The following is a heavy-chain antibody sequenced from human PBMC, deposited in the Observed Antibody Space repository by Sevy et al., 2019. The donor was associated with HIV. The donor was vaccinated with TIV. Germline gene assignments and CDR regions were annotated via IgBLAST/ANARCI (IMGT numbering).Heavy chain of an antibody. J-gene: IGHJ4*02. CDR2: IYYSGRT. D-gene: IGHD6-19*01. CDR1: GGSISSYY. V-gene: IGHV4-59*01. Sequence: SETLSLTCTVSGGSISSYYWSWIRQPPGKGLEWIGYIYYSGRTNYNPSLKSLVTISVDTSKNQFSLKLSSVTAADTAVYYCARDSSGWYGVDYWGQGTLVTVSS. CDR3: ARDSSGWYGVDY.